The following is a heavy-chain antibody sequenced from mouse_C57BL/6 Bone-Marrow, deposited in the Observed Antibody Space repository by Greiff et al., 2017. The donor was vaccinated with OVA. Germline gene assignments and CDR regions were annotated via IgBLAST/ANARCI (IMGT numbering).Heavy chain of an antibody. Sequence: EVKVVESGGGLVQPGGSLKLSCAASGFTFSDYYMYWVRQTPEKRLEWVAYISNGGGSTYYPDTVKGRFTISRDNAKNTLYLQMSRLKSEDTAMYYCARPPHGSSYDYAMDYWGQGTSVTVSS. CDR2: ISNGGGST. CDR1: GFTFSDYY. CDR3: ARPPHGSSYDYAMDY. D-gene: IGHD1-1*01. J-gene: IGHJ4*01. V-gene: IGHV5-12*01.